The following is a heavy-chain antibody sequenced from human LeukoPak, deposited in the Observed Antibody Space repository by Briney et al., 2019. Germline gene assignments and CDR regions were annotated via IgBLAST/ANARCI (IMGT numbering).Heavy chain of an antibody. CDR2: ISSSSSYT. D-gene: IGHD4-17*01. Sequence: GGSLRLSCAASGFTFSDYYMSWIRQAPGKGLEWVSYISSSSSYTNYADSVKGRFTISRDNAKNSLYLQMNSLRAEDTAAYYCAREGAGTTVTTYFDLWGRGTLVTVSS. J-gene: IGHJ2*01. V-gene: IGHV3-11*05. CDR1: GFTFSDYY. CDR3: AREGAGTTVTTYFDL.